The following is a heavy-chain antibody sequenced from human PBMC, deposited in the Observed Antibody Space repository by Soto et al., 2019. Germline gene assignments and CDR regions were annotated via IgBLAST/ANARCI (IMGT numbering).Heavy chain of an antibody. CDR1: GGTFSSYA. D-gene: IGHD5-12*01. CDR3: ARARLGVATIGDYYYGMDV. V-gene: IGHV1-69*06. J-gene: IGHJ6*02. CDR2: IIPIFGTA. Sequence: SVKVSCKASGGTFSSYAISWVRQASGQGLEWMGGIIPIFGTANYAQKFQGRVTITADKSTSTAYMELSSLRSEDTAVYYCARARLGVATIGDYYYGMDVWGQGTTVTVSS.